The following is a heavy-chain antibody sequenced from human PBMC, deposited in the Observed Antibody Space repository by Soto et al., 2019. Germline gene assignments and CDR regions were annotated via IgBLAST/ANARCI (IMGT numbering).Heavy chain of an antibody. V-gene: IGHV6-1*01. J-gene: IGHJ4*02. CDR3: ARGPTCYYDSSGYYEKLRFDY. Sequence: QVQLQQSGPGLVKPSQTLSLTCAISGDSVSSNSAAWNWIRQSPSRGLEWLGRTYYRSKWYNDYAVSVKSQITINPDTSKNQFSLQLNSVTPEDTAVYYCARGPTCYYDSSGYYEKLRFDYWGQGTLVTVSS. CDR1: GDSVSSNSAA. D-gene: IGHD3-22*01. CDR2: TYYRSKWYN.